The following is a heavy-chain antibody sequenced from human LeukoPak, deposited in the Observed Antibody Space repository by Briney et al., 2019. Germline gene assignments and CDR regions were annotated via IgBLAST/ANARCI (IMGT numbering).Heavy chain of an antibody. CDR2: IKQDGSEK. Sequence: GGSLRLSCAASGFTFSSYWMSWVRQAPGKGLEWVANIKQDGSEKYYVDSVKGRFTISRDNANNSLYLQMNSLRAEDTAVYYCARALWIQLDDAFDIWGQGTMVTVSS. CDR1: GFTFSSYW. V-gene: IGHV3-7*03. D-gene: IGHD5-18*01. CDR3: ARALWIQLDDAFDI. J-gene: IGHJ3*02.